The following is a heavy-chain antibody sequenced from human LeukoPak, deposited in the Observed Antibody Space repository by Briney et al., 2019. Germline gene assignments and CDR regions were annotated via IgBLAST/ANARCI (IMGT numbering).Heavy chain of an antibody. CDR3: ARMMYGNGWNRYYFDY. Sequence: PSETLSLTCTVSGDSISSYNHYWGWIRQPPGKGLEWLGSICYGGSTHDNPSLKSRVTISVDTSKNQFSLRATSATAADTAVYYCARMMYGNGWNRYYFDYWGQGTLVTVSS. J-gene: IGHJ4*02. D-gene: IGHD6-19*01. V-gene: IGHV4-39*01. CDR1: GDSISSYNHY. CDR2: ICYGGST.